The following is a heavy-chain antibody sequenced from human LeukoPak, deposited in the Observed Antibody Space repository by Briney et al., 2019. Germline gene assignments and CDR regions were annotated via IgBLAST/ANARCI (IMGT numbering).Heavy chain of an antibody. J-gene: IGHJ4*02. D-gene: IGHD3-10*01. V-gene: IGHV4-61*01. Sequence: SETLSLTCHVSGGSVSSGSYYWTWIRQPPEKGLEWIGYIYYTGSTNYSPSLKSRVTISIDTSENQFSLRLSSVTPADTAVYYCARGDYGSGSHYFDYWGQGILVTVSS. CDR3: ARGDYGSGSHYFDY. CDR1: GGSVSSGSYY. CDR2: IYYTGST.